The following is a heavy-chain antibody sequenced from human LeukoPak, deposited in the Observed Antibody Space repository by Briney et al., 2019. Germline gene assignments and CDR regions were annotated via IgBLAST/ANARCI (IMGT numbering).Heavy chain of an antibody. V-gene: IGHV3-30*03. CDR3: ARETSHDMNAMDV. CDR1: GFTVSSYG. CDR2: ISYDGSNK. J-gene: IGHJ6*02. Sequence: PGGSLRLSCAASGFTVSSYGMHWVRQAPGKGLEWVAVISYDGSNKYYADSVKGRFTISRDNSKDTLYLQMNSLRAEDTAVYYCARETSHDMNAMDVWGQGTTVTVSS. D-gene: IGHD3-22*01.